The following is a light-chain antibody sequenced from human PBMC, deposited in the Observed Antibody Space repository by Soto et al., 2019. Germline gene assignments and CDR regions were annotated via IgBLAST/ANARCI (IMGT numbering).Light chain of an antibody. Sequence: EIVLTQSPGTLSSSPGERATLSCRASQSLSQTYLAWYQKKPGQAPRLLIDGASNRATGTPDRFSGSGSGTDFTLTISRLEPEDFAVYYCQQYVSPPWTFGQGTKVEIK. CDR1: QSLSQTY. CDR3: QQYVSPPWT. CDR2: GAS. J-gene: IGKJ1*01. V-gene: IGKV3-20*01.